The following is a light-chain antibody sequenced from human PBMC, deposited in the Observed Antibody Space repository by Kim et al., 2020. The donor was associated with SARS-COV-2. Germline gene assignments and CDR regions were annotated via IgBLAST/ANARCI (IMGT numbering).Light chain of an antibody. CDR3: QAWDSSTYV. CDR1: KLGDKY. Sequence: SYELTQPPSVSVSPGQTASITCSGDKLGDKYACWYQQKPGKSPLLVIYKDSKRPSGIPERFSGSNSGNTATLTISGTQAMDEADYYCQAWDSSTYVFGTG. CDR2: KDS. V-gene: IGLV3-1*01. J-gene: IGLJ1*01.